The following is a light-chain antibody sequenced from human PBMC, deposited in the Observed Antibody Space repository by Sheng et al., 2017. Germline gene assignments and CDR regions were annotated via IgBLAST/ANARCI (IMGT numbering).Light chain of an antibody. J-gene: IGLJ2*01. Sequence: QPVLTQPPSSSASPGESARLTCTLPSDIYVGSYNIYWFQQKPGNPLRYLLYHYSNSDTGLGSGVPSRFSGSKDASANTGILLISGVQSEDEADYHCMIWPSTGPGVVFGGGTKLTVL. CDR1: SDIYVGSYN. CDR2: HYSNSDT. V-gene: IGLV5-37*01. CDR3: MIWPSTGPGVV.